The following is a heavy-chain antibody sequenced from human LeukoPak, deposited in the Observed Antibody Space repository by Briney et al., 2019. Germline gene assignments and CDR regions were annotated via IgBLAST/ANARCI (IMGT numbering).Heavy chain of an antibody. Sequence: GASVKVSCKASGYTFNSHGISGVRQAPGQGLEWMGWISAYIGNTNYAQKLQGRVTMTTDTSTSTAYMEVRSLTSADTPVYYCARGLQIGFLEYWGQGTLVTVSS. D-gene: IGHD4-11*01. CDR2: ISAYIGNT. V-gene: IGHV1-18*01. CDR3: ARGLQIGFLEY. J-gene: IGHJ4*02. CDR1: GYTFNSHG.